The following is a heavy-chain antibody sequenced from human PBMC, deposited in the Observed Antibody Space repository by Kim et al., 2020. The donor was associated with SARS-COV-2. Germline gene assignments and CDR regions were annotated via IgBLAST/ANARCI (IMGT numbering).Heavy chain of an antibody. CDR1: GGSISSYY. J-gene: IGHJ4*02. Sequence: SETLSLTCTVSGGSISSYYWSWIRQPPGKGLEWIGYIYYSGSTNYNPSLKSRVTISVDTSKNQFSLKLSSVTAADTAVYYCARGVTMVRGVIHFDYWGQGTLVTVSS. D-gene: IGHD3-10*01. CDR2: IYYSGST. CDR3: ARGVTMVRGVIHFDY. V-gene: IGHV4-59*01.